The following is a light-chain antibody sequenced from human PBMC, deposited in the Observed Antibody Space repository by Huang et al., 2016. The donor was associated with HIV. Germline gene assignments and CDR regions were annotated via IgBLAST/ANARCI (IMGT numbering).Light chain of an antibody. V-gene: IGKV1-33*01. Sequence: IQMTQSPSSLSASVGDRVTITCQASQDITNYLNWYQQIPGKAPKLLIYGASILQTGVPSRFSGRGSGTHFTFTITSLQPEDIATYYCQQYDNLPRTFGGGTKV. CDR3: QQYDNLPRT. J-gene: IGKJ4*01. CDR1: QDITNY. CDR2: GAS.